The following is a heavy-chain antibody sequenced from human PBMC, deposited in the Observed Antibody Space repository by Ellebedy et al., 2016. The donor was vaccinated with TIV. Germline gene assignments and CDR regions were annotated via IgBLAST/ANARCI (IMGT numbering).Heavy chain of an antibody. CDR2: VYWDNDK. CDR3: ARLRRSSGTSRHYFFDY. V-gene: IGHV2-5*02. CDR1: GFSLRTTELG. J-gene: IGHJ4*02. D-gene: IGHD6-25*01. Sequence: SGPTLVXPTQTLTLSCSASGFSLRTTELGVAWIRHPPGKALEWLALVYWDNDKLYSPSRKTRVSIARDTSKNQVFFTMTNMDPVDTATYYCARLRRSSGTSRHYFFDYWGQGTLVSVSS.